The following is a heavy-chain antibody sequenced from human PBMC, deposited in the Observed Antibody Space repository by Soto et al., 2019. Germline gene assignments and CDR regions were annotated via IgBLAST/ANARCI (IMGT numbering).Heavy chain of an antibody. CDR3: AKDGYGSGSYHHWFYS. D-gene: IGHD3-10*01. V-gene: IGHV3-23*01. CDR1: GFTLSGYA. J-gene: IGHJ5*01. Sequence: PGGSLRLSCAASGFTLSGYARSWVRQAPGKGLEWVSAISGMGVSTYYADDVKGRFTISRDNSKNTLYLQMNSLRAEDTAVYYYAKDGYGSGSYHHWFYSWGQGTLVTFSS. CDR2: ISGMGVST.